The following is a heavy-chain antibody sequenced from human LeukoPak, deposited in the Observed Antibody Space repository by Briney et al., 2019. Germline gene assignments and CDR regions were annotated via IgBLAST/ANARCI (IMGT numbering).Heavy chain of an antibody. J-gene: IGHJ4*02. D-gene: IGHD3-10*01. Sequence: GGSLRLSCAASGFTVSSNYMSWVRQAPGKGLEWVSVIYSGGSTYYADSVKGRFTISRDNSKNTLYLQMNSLRAEDTAVYYCARETMVRGVPQFDYWGQGTLVTVSS. CDR1: GFTVSSNY. CDR3: ARETMVRGVPQFDY. V-gene: IGHV3-53*01. CDR2: IYSGGST.